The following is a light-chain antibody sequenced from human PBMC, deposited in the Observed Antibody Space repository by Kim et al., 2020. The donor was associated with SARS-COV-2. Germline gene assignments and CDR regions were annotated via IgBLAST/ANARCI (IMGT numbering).Light chain of an antibody. Sequence: LSLSPGERATRSCRASQSVSSYLAWYQQKPGQAPRILIYDASNRATGIPARFSGSGSGTDFTLTISSLEPEDFAVYYCQQRSNWPTFGPGTKVDIK. CDR3: QQRSNWPT. CDR1: QSVSSY. CDR2: DAS. J-gene: IGKJ3*01. V-gene: IGKV3-11*01.